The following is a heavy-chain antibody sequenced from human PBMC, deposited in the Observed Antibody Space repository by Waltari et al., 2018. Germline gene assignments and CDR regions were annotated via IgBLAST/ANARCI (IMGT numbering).Heavy chain of an antibody. Sequence: QVQLVESGGGVVQPGRSLRLSCAASGFTFSSYAMNWVRQAPGKGLEGVAVISYDGSNKYYADSVKGRFTISRDNSKNTLYLQMNSLRAEDTAVYYCARDWAIFGVDAGAFDIWGQGTMVTVSS. CDR3: ARDWAIFGVDAGAFDI. CDR2: ISYDGSNK. CDR1: GFTFSSYA. V-gene: IGHV3-30-3*01. J-gene: IGHJ3*02. D-gene: IGHD3-3*01.